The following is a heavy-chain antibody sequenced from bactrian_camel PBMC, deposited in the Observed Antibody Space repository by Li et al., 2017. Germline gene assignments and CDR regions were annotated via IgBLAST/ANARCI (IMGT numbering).Heavy chain of an antibody. V-gene: IGHV3-2*01. CDR1: GSTVSTYY. J-gene: IGHJ4*01. D-gene: IGHD1*01. CDR3: ATYASHAWSFAH. Sequence: HVQLVESGGGLVQPGGSLRLSCAGSGSTVSTYYMSWVRQAPGKGLEWVSSIESYGYTYNADSVKGRFTISRDNDKNTLYLQMNSLKPEDTAMYFCATYASHAWSFAHWGQGTQVTVS. CDR2: IESYGYT.